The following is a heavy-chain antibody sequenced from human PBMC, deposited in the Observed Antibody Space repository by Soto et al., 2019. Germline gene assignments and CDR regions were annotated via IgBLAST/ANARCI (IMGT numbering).Heavy chain of an antibody. CDR1: GGTFSSYA. CDR2: IIPIFGTA. Sequence: ASVKVSCKASGGTFSSYAISWVRQAPGQGLEWMGGIIPIFGTANYAQKFQGRVTITADESTSTAYMELSSLRSEDTAVYYCARSYCSSTSCYLPHAAFGIWGQGTMVTVSS. J-gene: IGHJ3*02. CDR3: ARSYCSSTSCYLPHAAFGI. V-gene: IGHV1-69*13. D-gene: IGHD2-2*01.